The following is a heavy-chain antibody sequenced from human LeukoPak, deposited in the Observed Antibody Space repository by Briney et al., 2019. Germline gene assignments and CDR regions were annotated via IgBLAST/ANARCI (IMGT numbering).Heavy chain of an antibody. CDR2: ITHSGST. J-gene: IGHJ4*02. V-gene: IGHV4-34*01. CDR1: GGSLSGYY. D-gene: IGHD2-21*02. CDR3: ARGLVTHVGRWNY. Sequence: SETLSLTCAVYGGSLSGYYCSWIRQPPGQGLEWIGEITHSGSTNYNPSLKSRVTISVDTSKNQFSLQLSSVTAADTAVYYRARGLVTHVGRWNYWGQGTLVTVSS.